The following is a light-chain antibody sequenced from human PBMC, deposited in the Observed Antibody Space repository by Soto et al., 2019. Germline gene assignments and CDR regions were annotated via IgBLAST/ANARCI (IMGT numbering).Light chain of an antibody. V-gene: IGLV2-8*01. J-gene: IGLJ1*01. CDR3: GSYADSNNYV. Sequence: QSALTQPPSASGSPGQPVTISCTGTSSDVGGYNYVSWYQQYPGKAPKIMIYEVSKRPSGVPDRFSGSKSGNTASLTVSGLQAEDEADYYCGSYADSNNYVFGTGTKVTVL. CDR1: SSDVGGYNY. CDR2: EVS.